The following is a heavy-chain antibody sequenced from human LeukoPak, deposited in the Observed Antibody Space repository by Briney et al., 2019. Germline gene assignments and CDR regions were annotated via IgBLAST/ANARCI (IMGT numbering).Heavy chain of an antibody. CDR1: GYTFTSYD. CDR2: MNPNSGNT. CDR3: ARDHPPPGYSSSWSYYYYYGMDV. D-gene: IGHD6-13*01. J-gene: IGHJ6*02. V-gene: IGHV1-8*01. Sequence: ASVKVSCKASGYTFTSYDINWVRQATGQGLGWMGWMNPNSGNTGYAQKFQGRVTMTRNTSISTAYMELSSLRSEDTAVYYCARDHPPPGYSSSWSYYYYYGMDVWGQGTTVTVSS.